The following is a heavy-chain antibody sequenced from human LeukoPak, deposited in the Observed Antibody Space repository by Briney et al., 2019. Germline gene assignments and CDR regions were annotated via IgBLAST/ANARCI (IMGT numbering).Heavy chain of an antibody. CDR2: ISAYNGNT. Sequence: GASVKASCKASGYTFTSYGISWVRQAPGQGLEWMGWISAYNGNTNYAQKLQGRVTMTTDTSTSTAYMELRSLRSDDTAVYYCARLKGYDSSGYLYYYYYMDVWGKGTTVTVS. V-gene: IGHV1-18*01. D-gene: IGHD3-22*01. J-gene: IGHJ6*03. CDR1: GYTFTSYG. CDR3: ARLKGYDSSGYLYYYYYMDV.